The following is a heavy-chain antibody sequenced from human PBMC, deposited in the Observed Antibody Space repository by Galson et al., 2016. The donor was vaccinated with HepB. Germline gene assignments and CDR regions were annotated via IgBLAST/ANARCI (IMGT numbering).Heavy chain of an antibody. V-gene: IGHV3-23*01. J-gene: IGHJ4*02. CDR3: AKVDSSSWSFDY. D-gene: IGHD6-13*01. CDR2: INGNGGST. Sequence: SLRLSCAASGFTFSDYYMNWIRQAPGKGLEWVSTINGNGGSTYYADSVKGRFTISRDNSKNTLYLQMDSLRAEDTAVYYCAKVDSSSWSFDYWGQGTLVTVSS. CDR1: GFTFSDYY.